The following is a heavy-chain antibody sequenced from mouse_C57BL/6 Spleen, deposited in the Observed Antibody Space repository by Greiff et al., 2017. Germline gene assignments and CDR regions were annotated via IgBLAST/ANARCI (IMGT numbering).Heavy chain of an antibody. CDR3: TRRGYYYGSSYWYFDV. Sequence: VQLMESGAELVRPGASVTLSCKASGYTFTDYEMHWVKQTPLHGLEWIGAIDPETGGNAYNQKFKGNAILTADKSSSTAYMELRSLTSEDSAVYYCTRRGYYYGSSYWYFDVWGTGTTVTVSS. CDR1: GYTFTDYE. V-gene: IGHV1-15*01. D-gene: IGHD1-1*01. J-gene: IGHJ1*03. CDR2: IDPETGGN.